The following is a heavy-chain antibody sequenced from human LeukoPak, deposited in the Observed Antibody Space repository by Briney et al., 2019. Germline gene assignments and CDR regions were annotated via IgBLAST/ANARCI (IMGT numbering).Heavy chain of an antibody. Sequence: PGGSLRLSCAASVFTFSSYSMNWVRQAPGKGLEWVSSISSSSSYIYYADSVKGRFTISRDNAKNSLYLQMNSLRAEDTAVYYCARVEGYSSSAFDYWGQGTLVTVSS. V-gene: IGHV3-21*01. CDR1: VFTFSSYS. D-gene: IGHD6-6*01. CDR3: ARVEGYSSSAFDY. J-gene: IGHJ4*02. CDR2: ISSSSSYI.